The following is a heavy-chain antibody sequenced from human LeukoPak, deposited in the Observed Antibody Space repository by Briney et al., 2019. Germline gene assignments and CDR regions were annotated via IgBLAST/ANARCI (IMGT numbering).Heavy chain of an antibody. J-gene: IGHJ4*02. CDR3: AKEETYDSSGYYGY. CDR2: ISYDGSNK. Sequence: GGSLRLSCAASGFTFSSYGMHWVRQAPGKGLEWVAVISYDGSNKYYADSVKGRSTISRDNSKNTLYLQMNSLRAEDTAVYYCAKEETYDSSGYYGYWGQGTLVTVSS. CDR1: GFTFSSYG. D-gene: IGHD3-22*01. V-gene: IGHV3-30*18.